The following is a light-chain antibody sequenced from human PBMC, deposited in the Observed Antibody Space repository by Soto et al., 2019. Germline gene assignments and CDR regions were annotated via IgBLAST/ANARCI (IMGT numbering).Light chain of an antibody. Sequence: SYELTQPPSASVSPGQTASITCSGDKLGDKYACWYQQKPGQSPVLVIYQDSKRPSGIPERFSGSNSGNTATLTISGTQAMDEADYYCQAWDSSTVVFGGGTTLTVL. J-gene: IGLJ2*01. CDR3: QAWDSSTVV. CDR1: KLGDKY. V-gene: IGLV3-1*01. CDR2: QDS.